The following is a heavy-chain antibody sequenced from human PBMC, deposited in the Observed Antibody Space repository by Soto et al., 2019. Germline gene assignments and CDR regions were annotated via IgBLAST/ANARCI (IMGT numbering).Heavy chain of an antibody. D-gene: IGHD4-17*01. CDR2: IWYDGSNK. Sequence: HPGGSLRLSCAASGFTFSSYGMHWVRQAPGKGLEWVAVIWYDGSNKYYADSVKGRFTISRDNSKNTLYLQMNSLRAEDTAVYYCARERSDYGDYLDYWGQGTLVTVSS. V-gene: IGHV3-33*01. J-gene: IGHJ4*02. CDR3: ARERSDYGDYLDY. CDR1: GFTFSSYG.